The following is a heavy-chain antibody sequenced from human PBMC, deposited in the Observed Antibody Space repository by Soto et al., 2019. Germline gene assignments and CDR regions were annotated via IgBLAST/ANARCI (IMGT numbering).Heavy chain of an antibody. V-gene: IGHV3-73*01. D-gene: IGHD4-17*01. CDR3: ARVNSHYGSNSEYFDS. J-gene: IGHJ4*02. CDR1: GFTFSGSA. CDR2: IRTKANSYAT. Sequence: GGSLRLSCAASGFTFSGSAIHWLRQASGKVLECVGRIRTKANSYATAYGASLKGRFTISRDDSKNTAYLQMNSLKTEDTAVYYCARVNSHYGSNSEYFDSWGLGTVVTLSS.